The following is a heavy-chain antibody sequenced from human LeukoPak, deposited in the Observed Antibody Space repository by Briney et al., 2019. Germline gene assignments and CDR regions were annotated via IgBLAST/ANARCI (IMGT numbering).Heavy chain of an antibody. J-gene: IGHJ4*02. Sequence: GGSLRLSCAASGFTFSNAWMSWVRQAPGKGLEWVGRIKSKTDGSTTDYAAPVKGRFTISRDDSKTTLYLQMNSLKTEDTAVYYCTTDQRITIFGVVILDYWGQGTLVTVSS. CDR3: TTDQRITIFGVVILDY. V-gene: IGHV3-15*01. CDR1: GFTFSNAW. CDR2: IKSKTDGSTT. D-gene: IGHD3-3*01.